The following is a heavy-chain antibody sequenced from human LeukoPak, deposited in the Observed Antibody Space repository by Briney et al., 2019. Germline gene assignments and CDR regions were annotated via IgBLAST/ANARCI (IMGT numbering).Heavy chain of an antibody. Sequence: VASVKVSCKASGYTFTPYGIHWVRQAPGQRPEWTGWINSGNGNTKYSQKFQGRVTITRDTSASTAYMELSSLTSEDTAVYFCAGMTYNSSPFDPWGQGTLVTVSS. CDR2: INSGNGNT. CDR1: GYTFTPYG. D-gene: IGHD3-22*01. CDR3: AGMTYNSSPFDP. J-gene: IGHJ5*02. V-gene: IGHV1-3*01.